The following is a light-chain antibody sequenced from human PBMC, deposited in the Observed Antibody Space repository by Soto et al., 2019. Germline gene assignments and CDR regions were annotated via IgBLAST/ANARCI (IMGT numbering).Light chain of an antibody. V-gene: IGKV3-11*01. CDR1: QSVSSN. CDR3: QQRTNGPLT. J-gene: IGKJ4*01. CDR2: DAF. Sequence: EIVLTQSPATLSLTPGERATLSCRASQSVSSNLVWYQQKPGQAPRLLLYDAFNRATGIPARFSGSGSGTDFTLTISSLEPEDVAVYYCQQRTNGPLTFGGGTKVEIK.